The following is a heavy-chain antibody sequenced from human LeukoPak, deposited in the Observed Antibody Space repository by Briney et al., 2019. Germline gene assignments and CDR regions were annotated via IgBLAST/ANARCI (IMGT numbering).Heavy chain of an antibody. Sequence: GGSLRLSCAASGFTFSSSEMNWVRQTPGKGLEWVSYISSSGSTIYYADSVKGRFTISRDNPKNTLYLQMNCLRAEDTAVYYCARGGITMVRGVHFDYWGQGTLVTVSS. J-gene: IGHJ4*02. CDR3: ARGGITMVRGVHFDY. CDR1: GFTFSSSE. D-gene: IGHD3-10*01. CDR2: ISSSGSTI. V-gene: IGHV3-48*03.